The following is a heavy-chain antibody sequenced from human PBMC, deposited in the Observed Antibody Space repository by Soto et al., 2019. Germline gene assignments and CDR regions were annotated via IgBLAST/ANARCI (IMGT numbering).Heavy chain of an antibody. V-gene: IGHV4-59*01. CDR3: ARDLMGDGMDV. CDR1: GGSISSYY. J-gene: IGHJ6*02. Sequence: TSETLSLTCTVSGGSISSYYWSWIRQPPGKGLEWIGYIYYSGSTNYNPSLKSRVTISVDTSKNQFSLKLSSVTAADTAVYYCARDLMGDGMDVWGQGTTVTVSS. D-gene: IGHD3-16*01. CDR2: IYYSGST.